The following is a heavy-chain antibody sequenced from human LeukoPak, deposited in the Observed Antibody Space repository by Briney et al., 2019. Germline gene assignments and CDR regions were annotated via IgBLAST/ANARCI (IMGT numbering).Heavy chain of an antibody. CDR2: IWYDGSNK. J-gene: IGHJ4*02. D-gene: IGHD3-22*01. CDR3: RSTYYYDSSGFYFDY. Sequence: PGGSLRLSCAASGFTFSSYGMHWVRQAPGKGLEWVAVIWYDGSNKYYADSVKGRFTIFRDNSKNTLYLQMNSLRAEDTAVYYCRSTYYYDSSGFYFDYWGQGTLVTVSS. V-gene: IGHV3-33*08. CDR1: GFTFSSYG.